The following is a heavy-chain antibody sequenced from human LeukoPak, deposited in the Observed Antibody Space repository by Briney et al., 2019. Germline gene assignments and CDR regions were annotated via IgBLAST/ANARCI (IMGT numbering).Heavy chain of an antibody. CDR2: IVLCSGST. J-gene: IGHJ2*01. Sequence: SVKVSCKASGFTFTNSAVQWVRQAPGQRREWIGWIVLCSGSTNYAQKFQERVTITRDMSTSTAYMELSSLRSEDAAVYYCAAGHYCSGGSCSRYFDLWGRGTLVTVSS. CDR1: GFTFTNSA. CDR3: AAGHYCSGGSCSRYFDL. D-gene: IGHD2-15*01. V-gene: IGHV1-58*01.